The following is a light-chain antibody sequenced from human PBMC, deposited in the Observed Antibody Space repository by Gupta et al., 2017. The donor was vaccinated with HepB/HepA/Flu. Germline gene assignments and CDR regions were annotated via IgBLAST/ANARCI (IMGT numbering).Light chain of an antibody. J-gene: IGKJ1*01. CDR2: DAS. V-gene: IGKV1-33*01. CDR1: QDISDY. Sequence: DMQMTQSTSSLSASVGDRITIPCQASQDISDYLNWYQQKPGKAPKLLIYDASNLETGAPSRFSGSGSGADYTFTISKLQPEDIATYYWKQYDKLPWTFGQGTKVEIK. CDR3: KQYDKLPWT.